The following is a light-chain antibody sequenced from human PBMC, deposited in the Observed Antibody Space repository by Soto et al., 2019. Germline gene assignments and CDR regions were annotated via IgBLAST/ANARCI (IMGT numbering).Light chain of an antibody. CDR2: DAS. J-gene: IGKJ1*01. CDR3: QQYGSSHRT. CDR1: QSVSSSY. V-gene: IGKV3-20*01. Sequence: EIVLTQSPGTLSLSPGERATLSCRASQSVSSSYLAWYQQKPGQAPRLLIYDASSRATGIPDRFSGSGSGTDSTLPISRLGPEDFAVYYCQQYGSSHRTFGQGTKVEIK.